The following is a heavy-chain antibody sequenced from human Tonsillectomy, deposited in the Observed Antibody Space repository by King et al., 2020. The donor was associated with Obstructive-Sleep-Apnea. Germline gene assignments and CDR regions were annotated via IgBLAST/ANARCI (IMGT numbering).Heavy chain of an antibody. V-gene: IGHV3-33*01. D-gene: IGHD4-17*01. Sequence: VQLVESGGGVVQPGRSLRLSCAASGFPFSAYGMHWVRQAPGKGLEWVGVIWYDGSNKYYADSVKGRFTVSRDNSNNTLYLQMNSLRAEDTAVYYCASTVDYGDYVFDYWGQGTLVTVSS. CDR1: GFPFSAYG. CDR3: ASTVDYGDYVFDY. J-gene: IGHJ4*02. CDR2: IWYDGSNK.